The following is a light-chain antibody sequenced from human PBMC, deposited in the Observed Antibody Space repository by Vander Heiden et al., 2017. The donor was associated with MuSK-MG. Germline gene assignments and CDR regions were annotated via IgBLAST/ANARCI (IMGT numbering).Light chain of an antibody. CDR2: AAS. CDR1: QSISKF. J-gene: IGKJ4*01. CDR3: RQSDINPHT. V-gene: IGKV1-39*01. Sequence: DIPVNLSTSHLSPSGGDRITLTCSASQSISKFLNWYQQKPGKAPKLLIYAASSMKTGVPSKFSGSGSGTDFTLTISSLQPEDSATYYCRQSDINPHTFGGGTKVEIK.